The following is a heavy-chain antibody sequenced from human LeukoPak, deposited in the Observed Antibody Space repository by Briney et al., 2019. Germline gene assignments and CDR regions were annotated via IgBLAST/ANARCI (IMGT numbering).Heavy chain of an antibody. CDR2: IYHSGST. CDR1: GYSISSGYY. V-gene: IGHV4-38-2*02. D-gene: IGHD1-26*01. Sequence: PSETLSLTCTVSGYSISSGYYWGWIRQPPGKGLEWIGSIYHSGSTYYNPSLTSRVTISVDTSKNQFSLKLSSVTAADTAVYYCARVSRSGSYFGAFEIWGQGTMVTVSS. CDR3: ARVSRSGSYFGAFEI. J-gene: IGHJ3*02.